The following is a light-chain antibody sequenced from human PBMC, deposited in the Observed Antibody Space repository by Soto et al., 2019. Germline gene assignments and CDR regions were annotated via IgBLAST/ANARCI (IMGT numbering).Light chain of an antibody. V-gene: IGLV8-61*01. CDR3: VLYMGSGIWV. J-gene: IGLJ3*02. CDR1: SGSVSTSYY. Sequence: QTVVTQEPSFSVSPGGTVTFTCGLSSGSVSTSYYPSWYQQTPGQAPRTLIYSTNTRSSGVPDRFSGSILGNKAALTITGAQSDDESYYYCVLYMGSGIWVFGGGTKLTV. CDR2: STN.